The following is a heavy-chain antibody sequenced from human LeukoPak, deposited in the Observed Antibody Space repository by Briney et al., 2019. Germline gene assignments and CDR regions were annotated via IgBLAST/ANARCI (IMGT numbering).Heavy chain of an antibody. Sequence: PGGSLRLSCAASGFTFSDYYMSWIRQAQGKGLEWVSYISSSGSTIYYADSVKGRFTISRDNAKNSLYLQMNSLRAEDTAVYYCARVTMVRGVIIAPYYGMDVWGQGTTVTVSS. V-gene: IGHV3-11*01. D-gene: IGHD3-10*01. CDR1: GFTFSDYY. J-gene: IGHJ6*02. CDR2: ISSSGSTI. CDR3: ARVTMVRGVIIAPYYGMDV.